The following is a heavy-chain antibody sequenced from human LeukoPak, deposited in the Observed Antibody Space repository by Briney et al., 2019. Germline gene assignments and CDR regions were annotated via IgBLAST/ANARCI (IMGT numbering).Heavy chain of an antibody. CDR3: TRDVYSYGSNWFDP. J-gene: IGHJ5*02. CDR2: IYYNGST. D-gene: IGHD5-18*01. V-gene: IGHV4-59*01. CDR1: GGSISSYY. Sequence: SETLSLTCTVSGGSISSYYWSWIRRPPGKGLEWIGYIYYNGSTNYNPSLKSRVTISVDTSKNQFSLKLSSVTAADTAVYYCTRDVYSYGSNWFDPWGQGTLVTVSS.